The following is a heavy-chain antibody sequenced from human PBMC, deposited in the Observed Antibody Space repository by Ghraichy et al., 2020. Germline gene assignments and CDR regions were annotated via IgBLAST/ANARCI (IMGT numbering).Heavy chain of an antibody. CDR3: ARAVHGLGANYFDY. D-gene: IGHD3-16*01. CDR2: IKQGGSEK. Sequence: GESLNISCAASGFTFSTYWMNWVRQAPGKGLEWVANIKQGGSEKYYADSVKGRFTLSKDNAKNSLYLQMNSLRAEDTAVYYCARAVHGLGANYFDYWGQGTMVTVSS. J-gene: IGHJ4*02. V-gene: IGHV3-7*01. CDR1: GFTFSTYW.